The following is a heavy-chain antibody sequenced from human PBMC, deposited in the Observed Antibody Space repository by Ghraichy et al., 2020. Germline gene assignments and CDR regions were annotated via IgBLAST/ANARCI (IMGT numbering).Heavy chain of an antibody. CDR1: GYSFTSYW. V-gene: IGHV5-51*01. CDR2: IYPGDSDT. CDR3: ARLGYEASWFDP. D-gene: IGHD3-16*01. Sequence: GSLRLSCKGSGYSFTSYWIGWVRQMPGKGLEWMGIIYPGDSDTRYSPSFQGQVTISADKSISTAYLQWSSLKASDTAMYYCARLGYEASWFDPWGQGTLVTVSS. J-gene: IGHJ5*02.